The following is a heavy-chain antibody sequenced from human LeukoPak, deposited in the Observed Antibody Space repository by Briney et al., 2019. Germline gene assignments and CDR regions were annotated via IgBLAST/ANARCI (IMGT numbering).Heavy chain of an antibody. D-gene: IGHD3-10*01. CDR1: GGSISTYY. Sequence: SETLSLTCTVSGGSISTYYWGWIRQPPGKGLECIGYIYYSGSTNYNPSLKSRVTISVDTSKNQFSLKLTSVTAADTAVYSCARLDMVLGSFYFGYWGQGSLVTVSS. J-gene: IGHJ4*02. CDR3: ARLDMVLGSFYFGY. V-gene: IGHV4-59*08. CDR2: IYYSGST.